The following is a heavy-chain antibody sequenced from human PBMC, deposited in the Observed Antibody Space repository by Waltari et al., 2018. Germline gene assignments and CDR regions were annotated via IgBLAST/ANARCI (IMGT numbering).Heavy chain of an antibody. CDR2: IYTSGST. Sequence: QVQLQESGPGLVKPSEPLSLTCTVSGGSISSKHGSCIRQPAGKGLEWIGRIYTSGSTNYNPSLKSRVTMSVDTSKNQFSLKLSSVTAADTAVYYCARGSNSWYYWFDPWGQGTLVTVSS. D-gene: IGHD6-13*01. CDR1: GGSISSKH. J-gene: IGHJ5*02. CDR3: ARGSNSWYYWFDP. V-gene: IGHV4-4*07.